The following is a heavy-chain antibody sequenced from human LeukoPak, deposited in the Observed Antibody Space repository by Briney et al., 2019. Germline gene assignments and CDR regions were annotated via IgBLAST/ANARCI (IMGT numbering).Heavy chain of an antibody. D-gene: IGHD2-15*01. J-gene: IGHJ4*02. CDR2: MYYSGST. V-gene: IGHV4-39*01. CDR3: ARHGRMGTTNPSY. Sequence: SETLSLTCTVSGGSISNSSYYWGWIRQPPGKGLEWIGSMYYSGSTYYNPSLKSRATISVDTSKNQFSLKLSSVTAADTAVYYCARHGRMGTTNPSYWGQGTLVSVSS. CDR1: GGSISNSSYY.